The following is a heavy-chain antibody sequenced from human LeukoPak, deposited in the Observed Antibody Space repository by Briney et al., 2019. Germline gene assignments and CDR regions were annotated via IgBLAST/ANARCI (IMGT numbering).Heavy chain of an antibody. CDR2: INHSGRT. V-gene: IGHV4-34*01. J-gene: IGHJ2*01. D-gene: IGHD5-18*01. CDR1: GGSFSGFY. Sequence: SETLSLTCAVYGGSFSGFYWSWIRQPPGQGLEWIGEINHSGRTNFNSSLKSRVTISIDTSKNQFSLQLSSVTATDTAVYYCGRARGYSYGYVGDWGRGTLVTVSS. CDR3: GRARGYSYGYVGD.